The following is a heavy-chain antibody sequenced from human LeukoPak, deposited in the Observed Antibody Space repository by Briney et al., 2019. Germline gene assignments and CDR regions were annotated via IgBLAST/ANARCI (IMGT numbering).Heavy chain of an antibody. V-gene: IGHV3-74*01. Sequence: PGGSLRLSCAASGFTFSSHWMHWVRRAPGKGLVWVSRINKDARNTTYADSVRGRFTISRDNAKKTLYLQMNSLRAEDTAVYYCARDVFYGMDVWGQGTTVTVSS. D-gene: IGHD2-8*01. J-gene: IGHJ6*02. CDR3: ARDVFYGMDV. CDR1: GFTFSSHW. CDR2: INKDARNT.